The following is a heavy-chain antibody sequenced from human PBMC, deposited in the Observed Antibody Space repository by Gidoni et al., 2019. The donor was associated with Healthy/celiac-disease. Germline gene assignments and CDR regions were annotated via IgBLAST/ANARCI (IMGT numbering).Heavy chain of an antibody. D-gene: IGHD3-10*01. CDR2: VDPEDGET. V-gene: IGHV1-69-2*01. CDR1: GYTFTDSY. CDR3: ATGVWSAEGNYYYYYGMDV. Sequence: EVQLVQSGAEVKKPGATVKISCKVSGYTFTDSYMHWVQQAPGKGLEWMGLVDPEDGETIYAEKFQGRVTITADTSTDTAYMELSSLRSEDTAVYYCATGVWSAEGNYYYYYGMDVWGQGTTVTVSS. J-gene: IGHJ6*02.